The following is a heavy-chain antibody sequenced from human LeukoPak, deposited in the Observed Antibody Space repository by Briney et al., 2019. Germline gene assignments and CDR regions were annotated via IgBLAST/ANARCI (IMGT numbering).Heavy chain of an antibody. Sequence: SETLSLTCTVSGGSISSSSYYWGWIRQPPGKGLEWIGSIYYTGSTYYNPSLKSRVTISVDTSKNQFSLKLSSVTAADTAVYYCARGSRICGGDCYSWLSYYYYYMDVWGKGTTVTISS. CDR1: GGSISSSSYY. J-gene: IGHJ6*03. CDR2: IYYTGST. D-gene: IGHD2-21*02. CDR3: ARGSRICGGDCYSWLSYYYYYMDV. V-gene: IGHV4-39*01.